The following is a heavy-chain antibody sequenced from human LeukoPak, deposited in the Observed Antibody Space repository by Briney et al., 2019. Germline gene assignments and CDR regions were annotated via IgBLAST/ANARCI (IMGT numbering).Heavy chain of an antibody. CDR1: GFTFSSYW. CDR2: IKQDGSEK. J-gene: IGHJ4*02. CDR3: ARARLYYDILTGYYSYYFDY. V-gene: IGHV3-7*01. Sequence: QSGGSLRLSCAASGFTFSSYWMSWVGQAPGKGLEWVANIKQDGSEKYYVDSVKGRFTIYRDNAKNSLYLQMNSLRAEDTAVYYCARARLYYDILTGYYSYYFDYWGQGTLVTVSS. D-gene: IGHD3-9*01.